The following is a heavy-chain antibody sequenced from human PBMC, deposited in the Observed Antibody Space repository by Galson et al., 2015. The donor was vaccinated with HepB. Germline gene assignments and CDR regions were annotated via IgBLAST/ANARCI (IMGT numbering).Heavy chain of an antibody. D-gene: IGHD3-22*01. J-gene: IGHJ4*02. CDR1: GFTFDDYG. CDR2: INWNGGST. CDR3: ARATGSGGFYYNY. V-gene: IGHV3-20*04. Sequence: SLRLSCAASGFTFDDYGMSWVRQAPGKGLEWVCNINWNGGSTGYADSVKGRFTISRNNAKNSLYLQMNSLRAEDTAFYYCARATGSGGFYYNYWGQGTLVTVSS.